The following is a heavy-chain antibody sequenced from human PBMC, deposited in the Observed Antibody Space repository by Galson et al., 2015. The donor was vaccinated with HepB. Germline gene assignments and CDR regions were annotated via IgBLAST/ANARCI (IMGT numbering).Heavy chain of an antibody. J-gene: IGHJ6*03. CDR2: ISRHGDTK. Sequence: SLRLSCAASGFTFSHYGMVWVRQVPGKGLEWMSFISRHGDTKLYADSVKGRFTISGDNSKNTLSLQMSSLRTEDTAIYFCAKHKGMELANYCMNVWGTGTTVTVS. CDR3: AKHKGMELANYCMNV. CDR1: GFTFSHYG. D-gene: IGHD1-7*01. V-gene: IGHV3-30*18.